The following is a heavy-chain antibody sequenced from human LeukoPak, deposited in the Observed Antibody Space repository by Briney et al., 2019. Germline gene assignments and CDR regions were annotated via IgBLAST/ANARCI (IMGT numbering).Heavy chain of an antibody. D-gene: IGHD6-13*01. CDR2: ISSSDNNI. CDR1: GFTFSDCY. J-gene: IGHJ4*02. V-gene: IGHV3-11*04. CDR3: ARDDTTIAARPDY. Sequence: PGGSLRLSCAASGFTFSDCYMTWIRQAPGKGLEWISYISSSDNNIYYADSVKGRFTISRHNAKNSLYLQMNSLRVEDMAVYYCARDDTTIAARPDYWGQGTLVTVSS.